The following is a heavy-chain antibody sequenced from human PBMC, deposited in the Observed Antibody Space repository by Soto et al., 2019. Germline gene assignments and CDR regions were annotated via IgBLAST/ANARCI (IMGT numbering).Heavy chain of an antibody. CDR1: GGPFSSYA. J-gene: IGHJ4*02. CDR3: AKDDYYDSSGPGY. CDR2: ISGSGGST. V-gene: IGHV3-23*01. Sequence: PGGSLRLSCAASGGPFSSYAMSWVRQAPGKGLEWVSAISGSGGSTYYADSVKGRFTISRDNSKNTLYLQMNSLRAEDTAVYYCAKDDYYDSSGPGYWGQGTLVTVSS. D-gene: IGHD3-22*01.